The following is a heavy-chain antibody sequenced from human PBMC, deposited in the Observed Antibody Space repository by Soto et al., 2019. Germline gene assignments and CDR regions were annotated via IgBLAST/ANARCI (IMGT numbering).Heavy chain of an antibody. J-gene: IGHJ6*02. CDR3: ATDTIFGVVTPRPYYYYGMDV. CDR1: GYTLTELS. V-gene: IGHV1-24*01. CDR2: FDPEDGET. Sequence: ASVKVSWKVSGYTLTELSMHWVRQAPGKGLEWMGGFDPEDGETIYAQKFQGRVTMTEDTSTDTAYMELSSLRSEDTAVYYCATDTIFGVVTPRPYYYYGMDVWGQGTTVTVSS. D-gene: IGHD3-3*01.